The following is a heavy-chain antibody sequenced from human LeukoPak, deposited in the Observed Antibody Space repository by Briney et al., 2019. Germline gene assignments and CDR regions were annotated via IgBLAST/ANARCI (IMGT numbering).Heavy chain of an antibody. CDR1: GGSITTHY. V-gene: IGHV4-59*11. J-gene: IGHJ4*02. CDR2: VHYTDSP. CDR3: ARGRKGEPRDFDY. Sequence: SETLSLTCTVSGGSITTHYWSWIRQPPGKGLEWIGYVHYTDSPNFNPSLKSRVTISLDTSKNQFSLKLSSMTAADTAVYYCARGRKGEPRDFDYWGQGTLITVSS. D-gene: IGHD3-16*01.